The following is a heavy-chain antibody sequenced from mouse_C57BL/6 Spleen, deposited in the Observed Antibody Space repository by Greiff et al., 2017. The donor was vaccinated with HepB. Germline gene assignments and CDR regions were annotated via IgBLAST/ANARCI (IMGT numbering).Heavy chain of an antibody. Sequence: EVKVEESGEGLVKPGGSLKLSCAASGFTFSSYAMSWVRQTPEKRLEWVAYISSGGDYIYYADTVKGRFTISRDNARNTLYLQMSSLKSEDTAMYYCTRAGYVGAMDYWGQGTSVTVSS. CDR3: TRAGYVGAMDY. J-gene: IGHJ4*01. V-gene: IGHV5-9-1*02. CDR2: ISSGGDYI. D-gene: IGHD3-1*01. CDR1: GFTFSSYA.